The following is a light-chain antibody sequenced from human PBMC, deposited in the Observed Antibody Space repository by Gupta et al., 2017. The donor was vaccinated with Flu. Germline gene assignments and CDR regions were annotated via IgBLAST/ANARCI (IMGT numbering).Light chain of an antibody. V-gene: IGKV2-28*01. J-gene: IGKJ2*01. CDR3: MQALETPYT. CDR2: LGS. CDR1: QGLLHSNGYEF. Sequence: DIVMTQSPVSLTVSIGEPASISCRPSQGLLHSNGYEFLEWFVQKPGQPPQLLVYLGSDRASGVPDRFRGRGSDTDYTLEISRVEADDVGIYFCMQALETPYTFGQGTKLEI.